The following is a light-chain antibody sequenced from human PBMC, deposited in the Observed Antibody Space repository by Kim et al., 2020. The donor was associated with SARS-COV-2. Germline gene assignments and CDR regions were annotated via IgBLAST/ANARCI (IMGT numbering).Light chain of an antibody. Sequence: IVMTQSPLSLTVTPGEPASISCRSAQSLQYSNGDNFLDWYVLKPGQSPQHLIFFGSNRASGVPDRFSGSASGTDFILKISRVEPEDVGVYYCMQVLRAPLSFGQGTKLEI. CDR1: QSLQYSNGDNF. CDR2: FGS. J-gene: IGKJ2*01. V-gene: IGKV2-28*01. CDR3: MQVLRAPLS.